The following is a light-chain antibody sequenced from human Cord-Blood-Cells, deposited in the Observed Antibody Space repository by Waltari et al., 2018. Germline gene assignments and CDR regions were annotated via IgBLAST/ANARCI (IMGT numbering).Light chain of an antibody. Sequence: QSALTQPRPVSGSPGQSVTLSCTGTSSDVGGYNYAPWYQQHPGKAPKLMIYDVSKRPSGVPDRFSGSKSGNTASLTISGLQAEDEADYYCCSYAGSYTVVFGGGTKLTVL. V-gene: IGLV2-11*01. CDR3: CSYAGSYTVV. J-gene: IGLJ2*01. CDR1: SSDVGGYNY. CDR2: DVS.